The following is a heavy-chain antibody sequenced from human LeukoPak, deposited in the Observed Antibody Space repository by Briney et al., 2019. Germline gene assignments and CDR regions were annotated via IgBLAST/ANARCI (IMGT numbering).Heavy chain of an antibody. CDR1: GDSMNSHY. J-gene: IGHJ4*02. V-gene: IGHV4-59*11. D-gene: IGHD3-10*02. CDR3: ARAVLMETTMFIGD. Sequence: SETLSLTCDVSGDSMNSHYWSWIRQPPGKGLECVGYIHSSGRTNQNPSLKSRVTLSVDTSKNQFSLTLNSVTAADTAVYCCARAVLMETTMFIGDWGQGTLVTVSS. CDR2: IHSSGRT.